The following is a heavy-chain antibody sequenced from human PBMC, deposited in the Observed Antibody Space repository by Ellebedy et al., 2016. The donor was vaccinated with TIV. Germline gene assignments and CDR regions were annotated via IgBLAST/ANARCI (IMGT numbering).Heavy chain of an antibody. CDR2: ITESGGNT. V-gene: IGHV3-23*01. D-gene: IGHD2-15*01. CDR1: GFIISNYG. CDR3: GKRERGIRWYYFDY. Sequence: GESLKISCAASGFIISNYGLHWVRQAPGKGLEWVSSITESGGNTYYADSVKGRFTISRDNSKNTLYLQMNSLSAEDTAVYYCGKRERGIRWYYFDYWGQGTLVTVSS. J-gene: IGHJ4*02.